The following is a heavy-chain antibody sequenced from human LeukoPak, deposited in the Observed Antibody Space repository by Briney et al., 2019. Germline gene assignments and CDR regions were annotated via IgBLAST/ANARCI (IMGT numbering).Heavy chain of an antibody. J-gene: IGHJ5*02. CDR1: GGSISSYY. Sequence: SETLSLTCTVSGGSISSYYWSWIRQPPGKGLEWIGYIYYSGSTNYNPSLKSRVTISVDTSKNQFSLKLSSVTAADTAVYYCARENMIVVQNWFDPWGQGTLVTVSS. V-gene: IGHV4-59*01. CDR2: IYYSGST. D-gene: IGHD3-22*01. CDR3: ARENMIVVQNWFDP.